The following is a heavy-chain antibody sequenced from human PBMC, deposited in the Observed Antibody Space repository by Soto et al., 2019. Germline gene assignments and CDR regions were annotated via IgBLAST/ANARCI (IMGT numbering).Heavy chain of an antibody. CDR2: ISNRGSSA. Sequence: EVHLVQSGGGLVQPGESLSLSCVASGFTFNDYAMHWVRQTPGRGLEWVAAISNRGSSAYYADSVKGRFTTSRDKSTKTLSLHMHTLRVEDTAVYFCAKAFCDAATCFPCESWGQGTPVAVSP. CDR3: AKAFCDAATCFPCES. D-gene: IGHD2-21*01. CDR1: GFTFNDYA. V-gene: IGHV3-23*04. J-gene: IGHJ4*02.